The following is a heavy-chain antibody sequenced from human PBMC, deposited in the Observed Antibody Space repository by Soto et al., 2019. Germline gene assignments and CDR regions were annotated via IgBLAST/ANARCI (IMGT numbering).Heavy chain of an antibody. Sequence: QVQLVESGGGVAQPGRSLRLSCAASGFNFSTYALHWVRQAPGKGLEWVAVISSDGDYKYYTDSVKGRFAISRDNSRNTLFLQMNNLRPEDTDVYFCVRDRDSPATKYYLQPDAFDVWGQGTKVSVSS. D-gene: IGHD2-2*01. V-gene: IGHV3-30*09. J-gene: IGHJ3*01. CDR3: VRDRDSPATKYYLQPDAFDV. CDR2: ISSDGDYK. CDR1: GFNFSTYA.